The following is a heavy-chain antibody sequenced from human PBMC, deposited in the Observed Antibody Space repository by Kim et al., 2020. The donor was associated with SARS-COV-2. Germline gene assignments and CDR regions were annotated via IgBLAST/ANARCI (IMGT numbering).Heavy chain of an antibody. CDR3: ARDLLTNPVPLGHYYYYGRDV. J-gene: IGHJ6*01. CDR1: GGSISSGGYY. V-gene: IGHV4-31*03. CDR2: IYYSGST. Sequence: SETLSLTCTVSGGSISSGGYYWSWIRQHPGKGLEWIGYIYYSGSTYYNPSLKSRVTISVDTSKNQFSLKLSSVTAADTAVYYCARDLLTNPVPLGHYYYYGRDVWGQGNTVPVSS.